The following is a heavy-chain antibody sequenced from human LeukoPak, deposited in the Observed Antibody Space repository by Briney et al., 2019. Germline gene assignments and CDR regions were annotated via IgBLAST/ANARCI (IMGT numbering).Heavy chain of an antibody. CDR1: GYTFSSYA. V-gene: IGHV1-3*01. J-gene: IGHJ4*02. CDR3: AIGYCSGGSCYVFDY. CDR2: INAGNGNT. Sequence: ASVKVSCKASGYTFSSYAMHWVRQAPGQRLEWMGWINAGNGNTKYSQKFQGRVTITRDTSASTAYMGLSSLRSEDTAVYYCAIGYCSGGSCYVFDYWGQGTLVTVSS. D-gene: IGHD2-15*01.